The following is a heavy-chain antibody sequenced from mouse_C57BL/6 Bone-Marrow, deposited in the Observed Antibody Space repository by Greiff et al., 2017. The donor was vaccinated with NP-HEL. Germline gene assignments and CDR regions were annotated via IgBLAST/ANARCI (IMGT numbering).Heavy chain of an antibody. V-gene: IGHV1-64*01. Sequence: QVQLKQPGAELVKPGASVKLSCKASGYTFTSYWMHWVKQRPGQGLEWIGMIHPNSGSTNYNEKFKSKATLTVDKSSSTAYMQLSSLTSEDSAVYYCARWSYGYYAMDYWGRGTSVTVSS. CDR3: ARWSYGYYAMDY. CDR1: GYTFTSYW. CDR2: IHPNSGST. D-gene: IGHD1-1*01. J-gene: IGHJ4*01.